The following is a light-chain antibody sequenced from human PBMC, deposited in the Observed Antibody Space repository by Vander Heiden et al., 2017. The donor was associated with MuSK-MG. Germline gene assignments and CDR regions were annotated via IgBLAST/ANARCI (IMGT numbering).Light chain of an antibody. CDR2: EVT. CDR1: SSDVGGYNY. CDR3: SSYTSGNTVL. Sequence: QSALTQPASVSGSPGQSITISCTGTSSDVGGYNYVSWYQQHPGRAPKLMIYEVTNRPSGVSNRFSASKSGNTASLTISGLQAEDEADYYCSSYTSGNTVLFGGGTKLTVL. V-gene: IGLV2-14*01. J-gene: IGLJ2*01.